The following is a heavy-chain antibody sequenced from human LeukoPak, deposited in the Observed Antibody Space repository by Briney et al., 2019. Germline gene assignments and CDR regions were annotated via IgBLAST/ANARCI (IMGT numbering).Heavy chain of an antibody. CDR2: ITNNGGGT. V-gene: IGHV3-23*01. Sequence: GGSLSLSCATAGFAFSDYAMTWVRQAPGKGVAWVSVITNNGGGTYCADSVKGRFTISRDNSKNTLYLQMNNLRADDTAVFYCVKETGHNWGYFEFWGQGTLVTVSS. CDR1: GFAFSDYA. CDR3: VKETGHNWGYFEF. J-gene: IGHJ4*02. D-gene: IGHD7-27*01.